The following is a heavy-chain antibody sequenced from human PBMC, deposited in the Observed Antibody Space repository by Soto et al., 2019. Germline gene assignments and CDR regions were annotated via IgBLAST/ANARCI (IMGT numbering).Heavy chain of an antibody. D-gene: IGHD5-18*01. J-gene: IGHJ6*02. CDR3: ARVTDTAMGKGYYYYGMDV. V-gene: IGHV3-30-3*01. CDR1: GFTFSSYA. Sequence: QVQLVESGGGVVQPGRSLRLSCAASGFTFSSYAMHWVRQAPGKGLEWVAVISYDGSNKYYADSVKGRFTISRDNSKNTLYLQMNSLRAEDTAVYYCARVTDTAMGKGYYYYGMDVWGQGTTVTVSS. CDR2: ISYDGSNK.